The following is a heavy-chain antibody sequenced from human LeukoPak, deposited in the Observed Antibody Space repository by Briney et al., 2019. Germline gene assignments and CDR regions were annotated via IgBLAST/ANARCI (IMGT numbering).Heavy chain of an antibody. V-gene: IGHV3-48*03. Sequence: GGSLRLSCAASGFTLSSYEMNWVRQAPGKGLEWISYISDSGSTTYYADSVKGRSSISRDNAKNSLYLQMNSLRAEDTAVYYCARIGYSNWGDALDIWGQGTMVTASS. J-gene: IGHJ3*02. CDR3: ARIGYSNWGDALDI. CDR1: GFTLSSYE. CDR2: ISDSGSTT. D-gene: IGHD6-13*01.